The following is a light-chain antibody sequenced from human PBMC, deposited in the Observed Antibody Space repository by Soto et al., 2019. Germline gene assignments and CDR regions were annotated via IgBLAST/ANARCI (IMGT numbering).Light chain of an antibody. CDR1: QSISNW. CDR3: QQYTSYYT. V-gene: IGKV1-5*03. J-gene: IGKJ2*01. CDR2: KAS. Sequence: DIQMTQSPSTLSASVGDRVTITCRASQSISNWLAWYQQKPGKAPKLLIYKASTLQSGVPSRFSGSGSGADFTLTISSLQPDDVGTYYCQQYTSYYTFGQGTKLEIK.